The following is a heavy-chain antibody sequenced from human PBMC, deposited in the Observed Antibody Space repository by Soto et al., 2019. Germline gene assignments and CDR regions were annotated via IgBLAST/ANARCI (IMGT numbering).Heavy chain of an antibody. V-gene: IGHV5-51*01. Sequence: GESLKISCKGSGYSFTSYWIGWVRQMPGKGLEWMGIIYPGDSDTRYSPSFQGQVTISADKSISTAYLQWSSLKASDTAMYYCARHNTGYCSSTSCPPPYYYYGMDVWGQGTTVTVSS. D-gene: IGHD2-2*01. CDR3: ARHNTGYCSSTSCPPPYYYYGMDV. CDR1: GYSFTSYW. J-gene: IGHJ6*02. CDR2: IYPGDSDT.